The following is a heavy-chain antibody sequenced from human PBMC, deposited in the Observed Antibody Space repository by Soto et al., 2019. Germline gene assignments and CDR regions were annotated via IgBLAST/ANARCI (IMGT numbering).Heavy chain of an antibody. V-gene: IGHV4-4*02. CDR2: MWPSGGT. J-gene: IGHJ5*02. CDR1: GVSVGSPNW. Sequence: TSETTSITCAVSGVSVGSPNWWTWVRQAPGKGLEWIGEMWPSGGTTYNPSLRNRVTISVDNSKNHLSLTLTSVTAADTAIYYCARCLHCSNGGRFDPWGQGALVTVSS. CDR3: ARCLHCSNGGRFDP. D-gene: IGHD2-8*01.